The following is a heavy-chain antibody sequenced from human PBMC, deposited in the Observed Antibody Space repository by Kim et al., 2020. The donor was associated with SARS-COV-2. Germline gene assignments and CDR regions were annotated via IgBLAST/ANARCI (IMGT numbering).Heavy chain of an antibody. V-gene: IGHV3-21*01. CDR2: ISSSSSYI. J-gene: IGHJ4*02. Sequence: GGSLRLSCAASGFTFSSYSMNWVRQAPGKGLEWVSSISSSSSYIYYADSVKGRFTISRDNAKNSLYLQMNSLRAEDTAVYYCARGALIDYDILTGYYVSPDFDDWGQGTLVNVSS. CDR3: ARGALIDYDILTGYYVSPDFDD. CDR1: GFTFSSYS. D-gene: IGHD3-9*01.